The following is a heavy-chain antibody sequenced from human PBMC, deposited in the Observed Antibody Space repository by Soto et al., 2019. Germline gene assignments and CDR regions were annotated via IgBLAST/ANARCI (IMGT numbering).Heavy chain of an antibody. Sequence: QVQLVESGGGVVQPGRSLRLSCAASGFTFSSYGMHWVRQAPGKGLEWVAFIWYDGSNKYYADSVKGRFTISRDNSKNTLYLQMNSLRAEDTAVYYCARTTVTHYYYYYGMDVWGQGTTVTVSS. V-gene: IGHV3-33*01. CDR1: GFTFSSYG. CDR2: IWYDGSNK. J-gene: IGHJ6*02. CDR3: ARTTVTHYYYYYGMDV. D-gene: IGHD4-17*01.